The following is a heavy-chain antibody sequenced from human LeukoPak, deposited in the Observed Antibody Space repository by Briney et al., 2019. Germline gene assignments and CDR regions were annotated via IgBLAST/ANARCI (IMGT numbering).Heavy chain of an antibody. V-gene: IGHV3-48*03. CDR1: GFTFSTFE. CDR2: ISGSGATI. CDR3: ARVYSRSSGRALDY. Sequence: GGSLRLSCAGSGFTFSTFEMSWVRQAPGKGLEWIALISGSGATIYYADSVKGRFTISRDNAKNSLYLQMNSLRAEDTAVYHCARVYSRSSGRALDYWGQGTLVTVSS. J-gene: IGHJ4*02. D-gene: IGHD6-6*01.